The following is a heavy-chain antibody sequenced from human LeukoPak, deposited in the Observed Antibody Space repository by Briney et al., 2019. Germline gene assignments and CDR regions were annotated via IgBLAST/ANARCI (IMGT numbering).Heavy chain of an antibody. Sequence: PGGSLRLSCAASGFTLSSYAMSWVRQAPGKGLEWVSAVSGSGGSTYYADSVKGRFTISRDNSKNTLYLQMNSLRAEDTAVYYCAKEAVGYSSGWYVFFDYWGQGTLVTVSS. CDR1: GFTLSSYA. J-gene: IGHJ4*02. D-gene: IGHD6-19*01. CDR2: VSGSGGST. CDR3: AKEAVGYSSGWYVFFDY. V-gene: IGHV3-23*01.